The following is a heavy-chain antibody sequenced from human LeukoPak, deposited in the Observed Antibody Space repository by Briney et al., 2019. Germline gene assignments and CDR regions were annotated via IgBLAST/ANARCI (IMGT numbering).Heavy chain of an antibody. D-gene: IGHD5-12*01. Sequence: GESLKISCKRSGYSFTSYWISWVRQMPGKGLEWMGRIDSSDSYTNYSPSFQGHVTISADKSISTAYLQWSSLKASDTAMYYCARLELRYSGYETPGYWGQGTLVTVSS. J-gene: IGHJ4*02. CDR1: GYSFTSYW. CDR3: ARLELRYSGYETPGY. CDR2: IDSSDSYT. V-gene: IGHV5-10-1*01.